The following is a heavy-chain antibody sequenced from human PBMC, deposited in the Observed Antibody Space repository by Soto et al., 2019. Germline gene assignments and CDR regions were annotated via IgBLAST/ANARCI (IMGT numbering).Heavy chain of an antibody. CDR2: ITSSSSSI. Sequence: GGSLRLSCAASGFTFSSYSMNWVRQAPGKGLEWVSYITSSSSSIYYAGSVKGRFTISRDNAKSTLYLQMNSLRAEDTAVYYCARDGDSSGWSEDNWFDPWGQGTMLTVSS. CDR1: GFTFSSYS. D-gene: IGHD6-19*01. J-gene: IGHJ5*02. V-gene: IGHV3-48*01. CDR3: ARDGDSSGWSEDNWFDP.